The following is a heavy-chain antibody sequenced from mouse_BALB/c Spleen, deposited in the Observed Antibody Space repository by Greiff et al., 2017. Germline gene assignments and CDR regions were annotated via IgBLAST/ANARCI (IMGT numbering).Heavy chain of an antibody. Sequence: VQLKQSGPELVKPGASVKISCKASGYSFTGYYMHWVKQSHVKSLEWIGRINPYNGATSYNQNFKDKASLTVDKSSSTAYMELHSLTSEDSAVYYCASLTLGTVGAMDYWGQGTSVTVSS. J-gene: IGHJ4*01. D-gene: IGHD1-1*01. V-gene: IGHV1-31*01. CDR1: GYSFTGYY. CDR2: INPYNGAT. CDR3: ASLTLGTVGAMDY.